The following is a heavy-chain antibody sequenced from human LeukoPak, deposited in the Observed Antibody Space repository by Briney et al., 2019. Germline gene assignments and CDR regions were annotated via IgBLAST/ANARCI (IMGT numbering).Heavy chain of an antibody. CDR2: IYYSGST. CDR3: ARHDGRGGATMGALDY. CDR1: GGSISSYY. J-gene: IGHJ4*02. D-gene: IGHD4/OR15-4a*01. Sequence: TSETLSLTCTVSGGSISSYYWSWIRQPSGKGLEWIGYIYYSGSTNYNPSLKSRVTISVDTSKNQFSLKLSSVTAADTAVYYCARHDGRGGATMGALDYWGRGTLVTVSS. V-gene: IGHV4-59*01.